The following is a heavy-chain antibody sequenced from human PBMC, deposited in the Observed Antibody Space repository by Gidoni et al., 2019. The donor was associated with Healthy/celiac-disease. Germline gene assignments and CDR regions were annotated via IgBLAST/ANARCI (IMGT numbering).Heavy chain of an antibody. CDR1: GIPVRSCA. CDR3: AKILGGYYDSSAKGAFDY. D-gene: IGHD3-22*01. J-gene: IGHJ4*02. V-gene: IGHV3-23*01. Sequence: EVQLLESGGGLVQPGGSLRLYCAASGIPVRSCAMSWVRKAPGKGLEWVSAIGGVGGSTYYADSVKGRFTISRDNSKNTLYLQMNSLSAEDTAVYYCAKILGGYYDSSAKGAFDYWGQGTLVTVSS. CDR2: IGGVGGST.